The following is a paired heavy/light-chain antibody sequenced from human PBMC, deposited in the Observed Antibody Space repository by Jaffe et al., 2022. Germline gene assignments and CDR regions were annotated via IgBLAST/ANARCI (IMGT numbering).Light chain of an antibody. Sequence: DIQMTQSPSSLSASVGDRVTITCRASQSISPYLNWYQQKPGTAPKLLIYGAFSLQDGVPSRFSGSGSGTDFTLTISSLQPEDFATYYCQQSYNAPRTFGQGTKLEIK. CDR1: QSISPY. CDR2: GAF. CDR3: QQSYNAPRT. J-gene: IGKJ2*01. V-gene: IGKV1-39*01.
Heavy chain of an antibody. D-gene: IGHD5-12*01. CDR3: AKDWDGNGYNTCDY. Sequence: QVQLVESGGGVVQPGGSLRLSCAASGFTFNRYGMHWVRQAPGKGLEWLTFIRRSGSNTYYADSVKGRFTISRDDSKNTLFLQMNSLRTDDTAMYYCAKDWDGNGYNTCDYWGQGTLVTVSS. V-gene: IGHV3-30*02. J-gene: IGHJ4*02. CDR2: IRRSGSNT. CDR1: GFTFNRYG.